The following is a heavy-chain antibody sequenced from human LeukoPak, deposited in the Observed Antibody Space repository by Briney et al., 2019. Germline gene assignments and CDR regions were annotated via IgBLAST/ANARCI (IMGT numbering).Heavy chain of an antibody. CDR2: IYTTGST. Sequence: SETLSLTCTVSGGSISSYYWTWIRQPAGKGLEWIGRIYTTGSTNYNPSLNSRVTMSVDTSKNQFSLKLSSVTAADTAVYYCAREAGQWLVPYFDYWGQGTLVTVSS. D-gene: IGHD6-19*01. CDR1: GGSISSYY. J-gene: IGHJ4*02. CDR3: AREAGQWLVPYFDY. V-gene: IGHV4-4*07.